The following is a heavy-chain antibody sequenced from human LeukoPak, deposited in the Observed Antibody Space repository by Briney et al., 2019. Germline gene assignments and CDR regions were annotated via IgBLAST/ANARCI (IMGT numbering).Heavy chain of an antibody. Sequence: PGGSLRLSREVSGFDFSTYSMNWVRQAPGKGLEWVSSISGSSTYKFYADSVKGRFTISRDNSKNTLYLQMNSLRAEDTAVYYCARDPGVTELLWFGESRPSCGMDVWGQGTTVTVSS. CDR3: ARDPGVTELLWFGESRPSCGMDV. CDR1: GFDFSTYS. V-gene: IGHV3-21*01. J-gene: IGHJ6*02. CDR2: ISGSSTYK. D-gene: IGHD3-10*01.